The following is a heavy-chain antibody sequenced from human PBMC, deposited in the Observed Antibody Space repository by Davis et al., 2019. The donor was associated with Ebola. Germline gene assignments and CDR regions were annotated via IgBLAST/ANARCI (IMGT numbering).Heavy chain of an antibody. CDR2: ISATGGST. CDR3: AKSAGTPGWFGP. D-gene: IGHD1-1*01. CDR1: GFTFSSDA. V-gene: IGHV3-23*01. J-gene: IGHJ5*02. Sequence: PGGSLRLSCAASGFTFSSDAMSWVRQAPSKGLEWVSVISATGGSTYYADSVKGRFTISRDNSKNTLYMEMNSLRAEDTALYYCAKSAGTPGWFGPWGQGTLVTVSS.